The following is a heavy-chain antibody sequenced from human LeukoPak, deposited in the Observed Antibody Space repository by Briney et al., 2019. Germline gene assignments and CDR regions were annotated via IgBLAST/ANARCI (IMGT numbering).Heavy chain of an antibody. CDR2: IKQDGSEK. D-gene: IGHD2-2*01. J-gene: IGHJ4*02. CDR1: GFTFSSYW. CDR3: ARAGDIVVVPAANNLGY. V-gene: IGHV3-7*03. Sequence: PGGSLRLSCAASGFTFSSYWMSWVRQAPGKGLEWVANIKQDGSEKYYVDSVKGRFTISRDNAKNSLYLQVNSLRAEDTAVYYCARAGDIVVVPAANNLGYWGQGTLVTVSS.